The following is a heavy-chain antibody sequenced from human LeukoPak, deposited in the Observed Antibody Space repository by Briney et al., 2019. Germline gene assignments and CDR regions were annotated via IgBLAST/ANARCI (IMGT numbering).Heavy chain of an antibody. D-gene: IGHD2-15*01. CDR1: GYTFTSYY. J-gene: IGHJ5*02. CDR2: INPNSGGT. CDR3: ARAHRVDIVVLDP. V-gene: IGHV1-2*02. Sequence: ASVKVSCKASGYTFTSYYMHWVRQAPGQGLEWMGWINPNSGGTNYAQKFQGRVTMTRDTSISTAYMELSRLRSDDTAVYYCARAHRVDIVVLDPWGQGTLVTVSS.